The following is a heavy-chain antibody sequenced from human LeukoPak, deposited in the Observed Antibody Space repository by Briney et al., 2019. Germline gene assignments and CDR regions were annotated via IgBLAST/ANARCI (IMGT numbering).Heavy chain of an antibody. CDR3: AKLLTGRPSGYMDV. V-gene: IGHV3-23*01. CDR1: GFTFSSYA. J-gene: IGHJ6*03. Sequence: PGGSLRLSCAASGFTFSSYAMSWVRQAPGKGLEWVSAISGSGGSTYYADSVKGRFTISRDNSNNTLYVQMNSLRAGDTAVYYCAKLLTGRPSGYMDVWGKGTTVTVSS. CDR2: ISGSGGST. D-gene: IGHD6-6*01.